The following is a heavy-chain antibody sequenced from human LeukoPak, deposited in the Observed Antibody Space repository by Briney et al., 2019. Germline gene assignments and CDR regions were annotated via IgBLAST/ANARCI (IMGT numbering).Heavy chain of an antibody. D-gene: IGHD2-21*02. J-gene: IGHJ6*03. CDR2: IYTSEST. CDR1: GGSISSGSYY. CDR3: ARIYCGGDCRGYYYHYYMDV. V-gene: IGHV4-61*02. Sequence: SQTLSLTCTVSGGSISSGSYYWGWIRQPAGKGLEWIGRIYTSESTHYNPSLKSRLTISVDTSKNQFSLKLSSVTAADPAVYYCARIYCGGDCRGYYYHYYMDVWGKGTTVTISS.